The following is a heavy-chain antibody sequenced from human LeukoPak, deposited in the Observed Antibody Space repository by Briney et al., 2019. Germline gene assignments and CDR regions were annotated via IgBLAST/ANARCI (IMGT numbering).Heavy chain of an antibody. CDR2: IYTSGGT. CDR1: GGSISSGSYY. CDR3: ARQEPITMIVVVMSGAFDI. V-gene: IGHV4-61*09. D-gene: IGHD3-22*01. Sequence: SETLSLTCTVSGGSISSGSYYWSWVRQPAGKGLEWIGHIYTSGGTNYNPSLKSRVTISVDTSKNQFSLKLSSVTAADTAVYYCARQEPITMIVVVMSGAFDIRGQGTMVTVSS. J-gene: IGHJ3*02.